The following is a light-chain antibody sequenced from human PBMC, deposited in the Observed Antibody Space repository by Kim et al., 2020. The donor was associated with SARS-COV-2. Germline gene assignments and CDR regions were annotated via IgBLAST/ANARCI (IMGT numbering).Light chain of an antibody. Sequence: QTVVTQEPSFSVSPGGTVTLTCGFSSGSVSTSNYPSWYQQTPGQAPRTLIYNTKSRTSGVSDRFSGSIVGNKAVLTITGAQADDESDYYCVLYMDGGILRFGGGTQLTVL. V-gene: IGLV8-61*01. CDR2: NTK. CDR1: SGSVSTSNY. CDR3: VLYMDGGILR. J-gene: IGLJ3*02.